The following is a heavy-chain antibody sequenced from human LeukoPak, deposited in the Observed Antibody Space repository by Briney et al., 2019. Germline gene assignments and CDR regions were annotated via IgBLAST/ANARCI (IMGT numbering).Heavy chain of an antibody. D-gene: IGHD5-12*01. CDR2: ISSSSSYI. CDR3: ARDPGSGYEEHFDY. CDR1: GFTFSSYS. Sequence: GGSLRLSCAASGFTFSSYSMNWVRQAPGKGLEWVSSISSSSSYIYYADSVKGRFTISRDNAKDSPYLQMNSLRAEDTAVYYCARDPGSGYEEHFDYWGRGTLVTVSS. V-gene: IGHV3-21*04. J-gene: IGHJ4*02.